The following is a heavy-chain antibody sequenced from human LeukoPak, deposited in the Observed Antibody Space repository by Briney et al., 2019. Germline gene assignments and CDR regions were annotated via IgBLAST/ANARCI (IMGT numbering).Heavy chain of an antibody. CDR1: GFTFSSYA. CDR2: ISYDGSNK. J-gene: IGHJ4*02. D-gene: IGHD2-15*01. Sequence: GRSLRLSCAASGFTFSSYAMHWVRQAPGKGLEWVAVISYDGSNKYYADSVKGRFTISRDNSKNTLYLQMNSLRAEDTAVYYCAKEGDPVLSFFDYWGQGTLVTVSS. V-gene: IGHV3-30-3*01. CDR3: AKEGDPVLSFFDY.